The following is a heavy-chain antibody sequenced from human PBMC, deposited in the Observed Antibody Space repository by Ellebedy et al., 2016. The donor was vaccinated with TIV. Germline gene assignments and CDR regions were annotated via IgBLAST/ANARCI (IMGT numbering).Heavy chain of an antibody. J-gene: IGHJ4*02. CDR3: ARALYYDSIAYYFDS. CDR2: INPNSGDT. D-gene: IGHD3-22*01. CDR1: GYSFTAYY. V-gene: IGHV1-2*06. Sequence: ASVKVSCKASGYSFTAYYIHWVRQAPGQGLEWMGRINPNSGDTNYAQKFLGRVTMTRDTSISTAYMELSRLRSDDTAVFYCARALYYDSIAYYFDSWGLGTLVTVSS.